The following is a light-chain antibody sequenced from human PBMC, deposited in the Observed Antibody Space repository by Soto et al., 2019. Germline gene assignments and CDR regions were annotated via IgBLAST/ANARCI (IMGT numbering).Light chain of an antibody. V-gene: IGLV3-21*02. J-gene: IGLJ2*01. Sequence: SYELTQPPSVSVAPGQTARITCGGNNIGGKSVHWYQQKPGQAPVMVVYDDSDRPSGIPERFSGSNSGNTATLTISGVEAGDEADYYCQVWDSSSDHVVFGGGTKLTVL. CDR1: NIGGKS. CDR2: DDS. CDR3: QVWDSSSDHVV.